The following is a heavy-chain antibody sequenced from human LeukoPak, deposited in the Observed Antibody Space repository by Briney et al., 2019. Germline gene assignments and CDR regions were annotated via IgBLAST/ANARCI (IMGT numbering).Heavy chain of an antibody. J-gene: IGHJ6*03. CDR1: GYTFTSYA. V-gene: IGHV7-4-1*02. CDR2: INTNTGNP. D-gene: IGHD2-21*02. CDR3: ARTYCGGDCRGYYYHYYMDV. Sequence: ASVKVSCKASGYTFTSYAMNWVRQAPGQGFEWMGWINTNTGNPTYAQGFTGRFVFSLDTSVSTAYLQISSLKAEDTAVYYCARTYCGGDCRGYYYHYYMDVWGKGTTVTISS.